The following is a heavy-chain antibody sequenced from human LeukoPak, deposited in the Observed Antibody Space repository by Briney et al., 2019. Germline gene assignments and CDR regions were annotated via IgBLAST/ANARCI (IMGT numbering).Heavy chain of an antibody. CDR3: AKYGVGGNTDY. CDR2: IGGSGSNT. V-gene: IGHV3-23*01. D-gene: IGHD2/OR15-2a*01. Sequence: PGGSLRLSCAASGFTFTTYAMSWVRQAPGKGLEWVSAIGGSGSNTYYADSVKGWFAISRDNSKNTLFLQMNSLRAEDTAVYYCAKYGVGGNTDYWGQGTLVTVSS. J-gene: IGHJ4*02. CDR1: GFTFTTYA.